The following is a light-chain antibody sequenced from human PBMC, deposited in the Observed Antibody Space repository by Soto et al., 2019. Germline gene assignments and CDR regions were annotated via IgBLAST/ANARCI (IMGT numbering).Light chain of an antibody. CDR2: DAS. J-gene: IGKJ1*01. Sequence: DSQMTQSPSTLSASVGDRVTITCRASQSFSTWLAWYQQKPGKAPKLLIYDASSLESGVPSRFSGSGSGTEFTLTISSLQPDDFATYYCQQYKSYSATFGQGTKVDI. CDR1: QSFSTW. CDR3: QQYKSYSAT. V-gene: IGKV1-5*01.